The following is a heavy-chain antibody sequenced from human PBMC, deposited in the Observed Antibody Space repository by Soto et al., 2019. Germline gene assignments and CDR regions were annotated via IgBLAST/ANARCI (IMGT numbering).Heavy chain of an antibody. Sequence: QVQLVESGGGVVQPGRSLRLSCAASRFTFSSYGMHWVRQAPGKGLEWVAVIWYDGSNKYYADSVKGRFTISRDNSKNTLYLQMNSLRAEDTAVYYCARDPGVHCSSTSCPTAYYGMDVWGQGTTVTVSS. CDR3: ARDPGVHCSSTSCPTAYYGMDV. J-gene: IGHJ6*02. D-gene: IGHD2-2*01. CDR2: IWYDGSNK. V-gene: IGHV3-33*01. CDR1: RFTFSSYG.